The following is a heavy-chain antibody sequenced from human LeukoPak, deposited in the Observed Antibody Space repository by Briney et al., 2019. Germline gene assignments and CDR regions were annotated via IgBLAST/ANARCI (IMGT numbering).Heavy chain of an antibody. J-gene: IGHJ4*02. CDR3: ARQRYSSGWYLCY. CDR2: IYYSGST. V-gene: IGHV4-39*01. CDR1: GGSISSSSYY. Sequence: PSETLSLTCTVSGGSISSSSYYWGWIRQPPGKGLEWIGSIYYSGSTYYNPSLKSRVTISVDTSKNQFSLKLSSVTAADTAVYYCARQRYSSGWYLCYWGQGTLVTVSS. D-gene: IGHD6-19*01.